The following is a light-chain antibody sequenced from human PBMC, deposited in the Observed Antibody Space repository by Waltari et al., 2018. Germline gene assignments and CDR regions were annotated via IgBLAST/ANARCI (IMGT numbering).Light chain of an antibody. CDR3: SSYISSSTLEL. Sequence: QSALTQPASVSGSPGQSITIPCPGTSSDAGGYNYVSWYQQHPGKAPKLMISDVSNRPSGVSNRFSGSKSGNTASLTISGLQAEDEADYYCSSYISSSTLELFGGGTSLTVL. J-gene: IGLJ2*01. V-gene: IGLV2-14*03. CDR1: SSDAGGYNY. CDR2: DVS.